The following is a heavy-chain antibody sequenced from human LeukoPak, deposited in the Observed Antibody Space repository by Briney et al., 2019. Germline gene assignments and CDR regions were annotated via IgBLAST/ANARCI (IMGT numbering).Heavy chain of an antibody. Sequence: GRSLRLSCAASGFTFSSYAMHWVRQAPGKGLEWVAVISYDGSNKYYADSVKGRFTISRDNSKNTLYLQMNSLRAEDTAVYYCARAPFHETLTIQSWGQGTLVTVSS. V-gene: IGHV3-30-3*01. D-gene: IGHD4-17*01. CDR3: ARAPFHETLTIQS. CDR1: GFTFSSYA. J-gene: IGHJ4*02. CDR2: ISYDGSNK.